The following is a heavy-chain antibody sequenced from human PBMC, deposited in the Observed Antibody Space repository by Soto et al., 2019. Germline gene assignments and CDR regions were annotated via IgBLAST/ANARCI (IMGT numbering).Heavy chain of an antibody. CDR3: ARDESYPYYFDY. J-gene: IGHJ4*02. V-gene: IGHV6-1*01. D-gene: IGHD3-10*01. CDR2: TYFRSKWST. Sequence: SPPLSLTWVIAGDNVSSDSAGLTWISQSPSRGLEWLGRTYFRSKWSTKYAVSLKSRITLKSDTSKNQFSLQLTSVTPADTAVYFCARDESYPYYFDYWGQGILVTVSS. CDR1: GDNVSSDSAG.